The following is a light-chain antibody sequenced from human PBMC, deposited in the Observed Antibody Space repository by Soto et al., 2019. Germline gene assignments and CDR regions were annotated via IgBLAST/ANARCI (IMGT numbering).Light chain of an antibody. CDR2: SNN. CDR3: AAWDVSLNGVV. Sequence: QAVVTQPPSASGTPGQRFTISCSGSRSKIGSNTVNCYQQLPGTAPKLLIYSNNQRPSGVPDRFSCSKSGTSASLAISGLQSEDEADYYCAAWDVSLNGVVFGGGTKLTVL. CDR1: RSKIGSNT. J-gene: IGLJ2*01. V-gene: IGLV1-44*01.